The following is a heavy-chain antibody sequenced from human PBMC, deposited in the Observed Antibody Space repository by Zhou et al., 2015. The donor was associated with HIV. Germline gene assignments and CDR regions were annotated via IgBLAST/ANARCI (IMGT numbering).Heavy chain of an antibody. D-gene: IGHD3-10*01. CDR1: GG. CDR3: ARDRNYYGSGNYYPGGF. CDR2: ISAYNGNT. V-gene: IGHV1-18*01. Sequence: QVQLVQSGTEVKKPGASVRVSCKASGGISWVRQAPGQGLEWMGWISAYNGNTNFAQKLQGRVTMTTDTSTSTAYMELRSLRSDDTAVYYCARDRNYYGSGNYYPGGFWGQGTLVTVSS. J-gene: IGHJ4*02.